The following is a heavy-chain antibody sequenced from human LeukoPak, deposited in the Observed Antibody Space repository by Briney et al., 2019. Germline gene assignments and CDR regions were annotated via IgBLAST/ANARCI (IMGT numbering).Heavy chain of an antibody. V-gene: IGHV3-30*18. CDR3: AKTMTGYVWGSPNY. D-gene: IGHD3-16*01. Sequence: GGSLRLSCAASGFTFSSYGMHWVRQAPGKGLEWVAVISYDGSNKYYADSVKGRFTISRDNSKNTLYLQMNSLRAEDTAVYYCAKTMTGYVWGSPNYWGQGTLVTVSS. CDR2: ISYDGSNK. CDR1: GFTFSSYG. J-gene: IGHJ4*02.